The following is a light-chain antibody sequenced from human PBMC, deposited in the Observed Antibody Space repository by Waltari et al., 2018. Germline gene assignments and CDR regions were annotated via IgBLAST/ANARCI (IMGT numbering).Light chain of an antibody. J-gene: IGLJ2*01. Sequence: CWYQQKPGQSPGRVMFQDRKRPSGSPERFSGSNSGNTATLTISGTQAMDEADYYCQAWDSSTVVFGGGTKLTVL. CDR3: QAWDSSTVV. V-gene: IGLV3-1*01. CDR2: QDR.